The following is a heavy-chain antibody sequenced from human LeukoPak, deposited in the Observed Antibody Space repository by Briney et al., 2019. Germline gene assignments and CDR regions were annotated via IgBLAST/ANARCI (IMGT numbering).Heavy chain of an antibody. J-gene: IGHJ3*02. CDR3: TRGPYYYDSSGYLRSGNAFDI. Sequence: SETLSLTCTVSGGSISSYYWSWIRQPPGKGREWIGYIYYSGSTNYNPSLKSRVTISVDTSKNQFSLKLSSVTAADTAVYYCTRGPYYYDSSGYLRSGNAFDIWGQGTMVTVSS. D-gene: IGHD3-22*01. CDR2: IYYSGST. V-gene: IGHV4-59*08. CDR1: GGSISSYY.